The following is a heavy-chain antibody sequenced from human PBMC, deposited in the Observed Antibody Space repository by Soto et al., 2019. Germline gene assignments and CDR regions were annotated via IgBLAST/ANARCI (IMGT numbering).Heavy chain of an antibody. CDR1: GFAFNNYG. CDR2: ISKSDYT. Sequence: SLRLSCTVSGFAFNNYGINWVRQAPGKGLEWVSSISKSDYTYYSDSVKGRFTISRDNAKNSVSLQMNTLRVEDAAVYYCAREDSIIIPAVSDFWGQGTLVTVSS. D-gene: IGHD2-2*01. V-gene: IGHV3-21*01. CDR3: AREDSIIIPAVSDF. J-gene: IGHJ4*02.